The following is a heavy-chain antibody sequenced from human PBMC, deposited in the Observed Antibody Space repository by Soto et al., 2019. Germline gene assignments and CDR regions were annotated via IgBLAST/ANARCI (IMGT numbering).Heavy chain of an antibody. Sequence: QVQLVESGGGVVQPGRSLRLSCAASGFTFSSYGMHWVRQAPGKGLEWVAVIWYDGSNKYYADSVKGRFTISRDNSKNTLYLQMNSLRAEDTAVYYCASSDYGDYGTGYSAYWGQGTLVTVSS. V-gene: IGHV3-33*01. CDR3: ASSDYGDYGTGYSAY. J-gene: IGHJ4*02. CDR2: IWYDGSNK. D-gene: IGHD4-17*01. CDR1: GFTFSSYG.